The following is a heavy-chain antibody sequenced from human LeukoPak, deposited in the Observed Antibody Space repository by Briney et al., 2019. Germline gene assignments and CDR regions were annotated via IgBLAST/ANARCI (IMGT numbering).Heavy chain of an antibody. CDR2: IKSKTDGGTT. D-gene: IGHD3-3*01. CDR3: TRDYEGRGFGVVIRWSVED. J-gene: IGHJ4*02. V-gene: IGHV3-15*01. Sequence: TGGSLRLSCAASGFTFSNAWMSWVRQAPGKGLEWVGRIKSKTDGGTTDYAAPVKGRFTISRDDSKNTLYLQMNSLKTENTAVYYCTRDYEGRGFGVVIRWSVEDWGQGTLVTVSS. CDR1: GFTFSNAW.